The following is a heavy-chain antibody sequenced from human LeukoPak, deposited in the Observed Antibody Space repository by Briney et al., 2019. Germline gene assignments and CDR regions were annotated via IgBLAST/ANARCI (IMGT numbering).Heavy chain of an antibody. V-gene: IGHV1-24*01. J-gene: IGHJ5*02. Sequence: ASVKVSRKVSGYTLTELSMHGVRQAPGKGREGMGGFYPEDGETIYAQKFQGRVTMTEDTSTDTAYMELSSLRSEDTAVYYCATAPGYYDSSGYLYNWFDPWGQGTLVTVSS. D-gene: IGHD3-22*01. CDR2: FYPEDGET. CDR3: ATAPGYYDSSGYLYNWFDP. CDR1: GYTLTELS.